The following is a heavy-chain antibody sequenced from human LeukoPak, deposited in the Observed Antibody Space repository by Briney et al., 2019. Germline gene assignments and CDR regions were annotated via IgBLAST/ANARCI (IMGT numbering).Heavy chain of an antibody. CDR3: ARGDTLLWFGELFSY. CDR2: INPNSGGT. CDR1: GYTFTGYY. V-gene: IGHV1-2*02. Sequence: ASVKVSCKASGYTFTGYYMHCVRQAPGQGLEWMGWINPNSGGTNYAQKFQGRVTMTRDTSISTAYMELSRLRSDDTAVYYCARGDTLLWFGELFSYWGQGTLVTVSS. D-gene: IGHD3-10*01. J-gene: IGHJ4*02.